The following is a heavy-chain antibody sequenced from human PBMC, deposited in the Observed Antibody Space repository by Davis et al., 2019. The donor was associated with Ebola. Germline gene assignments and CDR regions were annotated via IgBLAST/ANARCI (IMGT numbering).Heavy chain of an antibody. J-gene: IGHJ3*02. CDR3: ARGMTSMAFDI. V-gene: IGHV1-18*01. Sequence: ASVKVSCKASGYTYSNYGISWVRQAPGQGLEWMGWISAYNGNTNYALRLQGRVTMTTDTSTSTAYMELRSLRSDDTAVYYCARGMTSMAFDIWGQGTMVTVSS. D-gene: IGHD2-21*02. CDR2: ISAYNGNT. CDR1: GYTYSNYG.